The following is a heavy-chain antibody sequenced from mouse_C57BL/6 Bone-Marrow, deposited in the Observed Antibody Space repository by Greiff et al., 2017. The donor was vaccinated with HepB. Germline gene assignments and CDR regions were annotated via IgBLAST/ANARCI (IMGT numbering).Heavy chain of an antibody. D-gene: IGHD2-2*01. CDR3: TRDRISTMVRGYAMDY. CDR2: ISSGGDYI. Sequence: EVQLVESGEGLVKPGGSLKLSCAASGFTFSSYAMSWARQTPEKRLEWVAYISSGGDYIYYADTVKGRFTISRDNARNTLYLQMSSLKSEDTAMYYCTRDRISTMVRGYAMDYWGQGTSVTVSS. CDR1: GFTFSSYA. J-gene: IGHJ4*01. V-gene: IGHV5-9-1*02.